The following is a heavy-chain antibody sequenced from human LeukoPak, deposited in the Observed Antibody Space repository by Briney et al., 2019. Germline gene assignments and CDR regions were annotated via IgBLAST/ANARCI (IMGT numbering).Heavy chain of an antibody. Sequence: PGGSLRLSCAAAGFTFSTYSMNWVRQAPGKGLEWVSSISGTSSYIYYADSVKGRFTISRDNSKNTLYLQMNSLRAEDTAVYYCAKGISGWYGYGMDVWGQGTTVTVSS. V-gene: IGHV3-21*04. CDR3: AKGISGWYGYGMDV. J-gene: IGHJ6*02. D-gene: IGHD6-19*01. CDR2: ISGTSSYI. CDR1: GFTFSTYS.